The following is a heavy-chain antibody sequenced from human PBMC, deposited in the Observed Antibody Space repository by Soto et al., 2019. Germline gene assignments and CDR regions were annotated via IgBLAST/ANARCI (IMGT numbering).Heavy chain of an antibody. CDR2: IYYSGST. D-gene: IGHD1-1*01. CDR3: ARLKWNDGSWY. J-gene: IGHJ4*02. CDR1: GGSISSYY. Sequence: SETLSLTCTVSGGSISSYYWNWIRQPPGKGLEWIGYIYYSGSTNYNPSLKSRVTISIDTSKNQFSLKLSSVTAADTAVYYCARLKWNDGSWYWGQGTLVTVYS. V-gene: IGHV4-59*01.